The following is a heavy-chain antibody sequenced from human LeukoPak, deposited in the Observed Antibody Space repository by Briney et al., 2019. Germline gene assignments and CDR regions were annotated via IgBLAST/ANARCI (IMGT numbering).Heavy chain of an antibody. D-gene: IGHD4-17*01. CDR1: GGSISSSSYY. J-gene: IGHJ2*01. CDR3: AHMTTVTPYRYFDL. Sequence: SETLSLTCTVSGGSISSSSYYWGWIRQPPGKGLEWIGSICYSGSTYYNPSLKSRVTISVDTSKNQFSLKLSSVTAADTAVYYCAHMTTVTPYRYFDLWGRGTLVTVSS. V-gene: IGHV4-39*01. CDR2: ICYSGST.